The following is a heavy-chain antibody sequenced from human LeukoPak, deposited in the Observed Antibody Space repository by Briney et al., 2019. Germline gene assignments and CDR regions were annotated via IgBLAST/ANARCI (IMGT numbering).Heavy chain of an antibody. CDR1: GRPLSRYY. CDR2: VSYTGRT. Sequence: SETLSLTCTVSGRPLSRYYWSWIRQPPGKRLEWIGYVSYTGRTKYNPSLQSRVTISIDTSKSQFSLKLTSVTSADTAVYSCARLLDIDISVDPDISDVWGQGTTVIVSS. V-gene: IGHV4-59*01. CDR3: ARLLDIDISVDPDISDV. J-gene: IGHJ3*01. D-gene: IGHD3-22*01.